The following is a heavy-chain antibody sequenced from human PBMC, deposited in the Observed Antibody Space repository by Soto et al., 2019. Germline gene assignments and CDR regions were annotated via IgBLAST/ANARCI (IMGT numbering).Heavy chain of an antibody. J-gene: IGHJ6*02. Sequence: QVQLVQSGAEVKKPGSSVKVSCKASGGTFSSYAISWVRQAPGQGLEWMGGIIPIFGTANYAQKFQGRVTITADNSTSTAYMELSSLRSEDTAVYYCASPARAAAQGDYYYGMDVWGQGTTVTVSS. CDR2: IIPIFGTA. CDR3: ASPARAAAQGDYYYGMDV. CDR1: GGTFSSYA. D-gene: IGHD6-13*01. V-gene: IGHV1-69*06.